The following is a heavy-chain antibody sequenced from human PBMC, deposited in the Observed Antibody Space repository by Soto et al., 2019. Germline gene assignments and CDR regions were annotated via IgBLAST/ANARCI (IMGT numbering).Heavy chain of an antibody. J-gene: IGHJ4*02. CDR3: AKNPGSGTFYY. Sequence: GCPRPSPAASGSTSTSYAMTWARQPPGKGLEWVSAISGSGGSTYYADSVEGRFTISRDNSKNTLYLQMNSLRAEDTAVYYCAKNPGSGTFYYWGQGTLVTVSS. CDR2: ISGSGGST. D-gene: IGHD6-13*01. V-gene: IGHV3-23*01. CDR1: GSTSTSYA.